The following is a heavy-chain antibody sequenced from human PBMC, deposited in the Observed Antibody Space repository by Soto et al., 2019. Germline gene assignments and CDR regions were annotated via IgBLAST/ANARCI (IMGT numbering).Heavy chain of an antibody. V-gene: IGHV4-59*01. CDR3: ARGGRYCSSTSCYPIDY. CDR2: IYYSGST. D-gene: IGHD2-2*01. CDR1: GGSISSYY. J-gene: IGHJ4*02. Sequence: SETLSLTCTVSGGSISSYYWSWIRQPPGKGLEWIGYIYYSGSTNYNPSLKSRVTISVDTSKNQFSLKLSSVTAADTAVYYCARGGRYCSSTSCYPIDYWGQGTLVTVSS.